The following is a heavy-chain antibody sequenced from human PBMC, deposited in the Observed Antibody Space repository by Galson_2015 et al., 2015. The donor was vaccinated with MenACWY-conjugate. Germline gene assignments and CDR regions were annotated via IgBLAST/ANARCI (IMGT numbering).Heavy chain of an antibody. CDR1: GYIFTDYW. Sequence: QSGAEVKKPGESLKISCKGSGYIFTDYWIGWVRQMPGQGLEWMGIIYAGDSDIRYSPSFQGHVTISADKSISTAYLQWSSLKASDTAIYYCARLFNARPAYYYYYMDVWGKATTGTVSS. CDR2: IYAGDSDI. V-gene: IGHV5-51*01. CDR3: ARLFNARPAYYYYYMDV. D-gene: IGHD3-3*01. J-gene: IGHJ6*03.